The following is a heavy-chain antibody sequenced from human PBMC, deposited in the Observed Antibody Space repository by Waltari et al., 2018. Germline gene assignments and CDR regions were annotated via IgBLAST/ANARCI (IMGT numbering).Heavy chain of an antibody. CDR2: ISSGGRYI. CDR1: GLPFLSYS. J-gene: IGHJ4*02. CDR3: GRGDVSVAGVNED. V-gene: IGHV3-21*06. Sequence: EVQLVESGGGLVKPGGSLRLPCAAPGLPFLSYSMNWVRRAPGKGLEWVSSISSGGRYIYYLDSVKGRFTISRDSAKSSLYLQMDSLRAEDTAIYYCGRGDVSVAGVNEDWGQGVLVTVSA. D-gene: IGHD6-19*01.